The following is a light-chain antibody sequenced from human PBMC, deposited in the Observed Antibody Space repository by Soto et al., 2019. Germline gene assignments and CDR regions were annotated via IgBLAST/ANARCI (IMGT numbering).Light chain of an antibody. Sequence: EIVLTQSPATLSLYPGERATLSCRASQSVSSYLAWYQQKPGQAPRLLIYDASNRATGIPARFSGSGSGTDFTLTISSLEPEYFAVYYCQQRSNWPRTFGQGTRLEIK. CDR2: DAS. J-gene: IGKJ5*01. CDR3: QQRSNWPRT. CDR1: QSVSSY. V-gene: IGKV3-11*01.